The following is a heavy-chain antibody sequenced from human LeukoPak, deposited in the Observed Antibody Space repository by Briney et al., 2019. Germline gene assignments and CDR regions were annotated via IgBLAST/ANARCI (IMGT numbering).Heavy chain of an antibody. J-gene: IGHJ4*02. D-gene: IGHD3-22*01. Sequence: NPSETLSLTCTVSGGSVSSGSYYWSWIRQPPGKGLEWIGYIYYSGSTNYNPSLKSRVTISVDTSKNQFSLKLSSVTAADTAVYYCASVDDEGYSDSWGQGTLVTVSS. V-gene: IGHV4-61*01. CDR2: IYYSGST. CDR1: GGSVSSGSYY. CDR3: ASVDDEGYSDS.